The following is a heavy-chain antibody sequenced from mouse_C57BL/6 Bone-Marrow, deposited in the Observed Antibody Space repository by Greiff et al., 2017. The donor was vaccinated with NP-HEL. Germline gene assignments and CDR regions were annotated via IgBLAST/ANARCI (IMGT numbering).Heavy chain of an antibody. CDR1: GFTFSDYY. CDR2: ISNGGGST. J-gene: IGHJ1*03. V-gene: IGHV5-12*01. Sequence: EVQLMESGGGLVQPGGSLKLSCAASGFTFSDYYMYWVRQTPEKRLEWVAYISNGGGSTYYPDTVKGRFTISRDNAKNTLYLQMSRLKSEETAMYYCARERRYFDVWGTGTTVTVSS. CDR3: ARERRYFDV.